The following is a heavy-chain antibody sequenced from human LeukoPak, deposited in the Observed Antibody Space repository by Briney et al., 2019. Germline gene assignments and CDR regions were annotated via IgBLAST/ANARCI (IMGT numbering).Heavy chain of an antibody. J-gene: IGHJ4*02. CDR3: ARAARYDILTGYYGVDY. D-gene: IGHD3-9*01. V-gene: IGHV1-18*01. CDR1: GYTFTSYG. Sequence: ASVKVSCKASGYTFTSYGISWVRQAPGQGLEWMGWISAYNGNTNYAQKLQGRVTMTTDTSTSTAYMELRSPRSDDTAVYYCARAARYDILTGYYGVDYWGQGTLVTVSS. CDR2: ISAYNGNT.